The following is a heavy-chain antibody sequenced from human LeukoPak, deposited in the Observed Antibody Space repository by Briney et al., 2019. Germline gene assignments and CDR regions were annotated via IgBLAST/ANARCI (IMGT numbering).Heavy chain of an antibody. J-gene: IGHJ5*02. CDR3: AKDVDSSGFDP. CDR1: GFTFSSYG. Sequence: PPGGSLRLSCAASGFTFSSYGMHWVRQAPGKGLEWVAVISYDGSNKYYADSVKGRFTISRDNSKNTLYLQMNSLRAEDTAVYYCAKDVDSSGFDPWGQGTLVTVSS. D-gene: IGHD3-22*01. V-gene: IGHV3-30*18. CDR2: ISYDGSNK.